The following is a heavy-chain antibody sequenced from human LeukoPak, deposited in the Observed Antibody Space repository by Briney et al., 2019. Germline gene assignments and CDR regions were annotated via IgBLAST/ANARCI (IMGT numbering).Heavy chain of an antibody. CDR3: ARVKGSYPGNAFDI. V-gene: IGHV4-39*01. Sequence: SETLSLTCTVSGGSISSSSYYWGWIRQPQGKGLEWIGSIYYSGSTYYNPSLKSRVTISVDTSKNQFSLKLSSVTAADTAVYYCARVKGSYPGNAFDIWGQGTMVTVSS. CDR2: IYYSGST. J-gene: IGHJ3*02. CDR1: GGSISSSSYY. D-gene: IGHD3-16*02.